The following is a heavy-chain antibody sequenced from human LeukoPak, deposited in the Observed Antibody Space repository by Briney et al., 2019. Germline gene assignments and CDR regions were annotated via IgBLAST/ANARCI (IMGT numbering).Heavy chain of an antibody. CDR2: MYYSGST. V-gene: IGHV4-39*06. J-gene: IGHJ4*02. CDR1: SGSISSTSYY. D-gene: IGHD3-10*01. Sequence: SETLSLTCTVSSGSISSTSYYWGWIRQPPGMGLEWIGSMYYSGSTYYNPSLKSRVTISVDTSKSQFPLKLSSVTAADTAVYYCAREMRSPRGGFDYWAQGTLVTVSS. CDR3: AREMRSPRGGFDY.